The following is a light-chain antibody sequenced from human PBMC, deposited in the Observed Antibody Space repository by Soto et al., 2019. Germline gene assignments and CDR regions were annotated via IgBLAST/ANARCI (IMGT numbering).Light chain of an antibody. CDR1: QTITTF. Sequence: DIRVTQAPSSLSASVGDRVTITCRASQTITTFFNWYLQRPGQAPKLLIYAASNLHAGVPSRFSGSGSGTEFTLTISSLQPEDFASYYCQQSYSSPGTFGGGTKVDIK. CDR2: AAS. J-gene: IGKJ4*01. CDR3: QQSYSSPGT. V-gene: IGKV1-39*01.